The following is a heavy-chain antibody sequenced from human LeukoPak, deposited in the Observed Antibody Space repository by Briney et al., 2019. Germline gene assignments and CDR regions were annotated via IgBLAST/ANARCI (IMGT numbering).Heavy chain of an antibody. Sequence: ASVKVSCKASGYTFTSYAMNWVRQAPGQGLEWMGWMNPNSGNTGYAQKFQGRVTITRNTSISTAYMELSSLRSEDTAVYYCARGRVSSWFRISYYYYYMDVWGKGTTVTVSS. D-gene: IGHD6-13*01. CDR1: GYTFTSYA. J-gene: IGHJ6*03. CDR2: MNPNSGNT. CDR3: ARGRVSSWFRISYYYYYMDV. V-gene: IGHV1-8*03.